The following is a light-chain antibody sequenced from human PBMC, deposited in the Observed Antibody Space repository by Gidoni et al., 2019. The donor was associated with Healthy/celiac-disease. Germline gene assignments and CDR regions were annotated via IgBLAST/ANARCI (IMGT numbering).Light chain of an antibody. J-gene: IGKJ1*01. CDR3: QQYGSSPPT. CDR2: GAS. CDR1: QSVRSSY. V-gene: IGKV3-20*01. Sequence: EIVLTHSPGTLSLSPGESATLSCRASQSVRSSYLAWYQQKPGQAPRLLIYGASSRATGIPDRFSGSGSGTDFTLTISRLEPEDFAGYYCQQYGSSPPTFGQGTKVEIK.